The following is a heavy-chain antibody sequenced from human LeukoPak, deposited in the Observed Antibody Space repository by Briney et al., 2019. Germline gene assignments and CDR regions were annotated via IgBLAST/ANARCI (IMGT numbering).Heavy chain of an antibody. J-gene: IGHJ4*02. Sequence: GESLKISCKGSGYTFSSYWMGWGRQMPGKGLGWMGIIYPGDSDTRYSPPFQGQVTISADESISTAYLHWSSLKASDTAMYYCARQADYNVLTGYFKGHLDYWGQGTLVTVSS. CDR2: IYPGDSDT. D-gene: IGHD3-9*01. CDR1: GYTFSSYW. CDR3: ARQADYNVLTGYFKGHLDY. V-gene: IGHV5-51*01.